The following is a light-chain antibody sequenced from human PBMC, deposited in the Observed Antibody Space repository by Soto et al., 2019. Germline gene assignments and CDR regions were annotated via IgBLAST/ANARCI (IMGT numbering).Light chain of an antibody. V-gene: IGKV3-20*01. CDR3: QQYGSSPRRT. J-gene: IGKJ1*01. CDR2: GAS. CDR1: QSVSSSY. Sequence: EIVLTQSPGTLSLSPGERATLSCRASQSVSSSYLAWYQQKPGQAPSLLIYGASSRATGIPDRFSGSGSGTYFTLTISRLEPEDFAVYYCQQYGSSPRRTFGQGTKVEIK.